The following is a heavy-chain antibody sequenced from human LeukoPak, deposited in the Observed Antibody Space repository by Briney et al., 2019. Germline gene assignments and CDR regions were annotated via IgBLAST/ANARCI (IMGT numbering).Heavy chain of an antibody. CDR3: ATGGNSGYFDL. CDR2: IYYSGST. J-gene: IGHJ2*01. V-gene: IGHV4-59*01. CDR1: GGSISSYY. Sequence: PSETLSLTCTVSGGSISSYYWSWIRQPPGKGLEWIGNIYYSGSTNYNPSLKSRVTISVDTSKNQFSLKLSSVTAADTAVYYCATGGNSGYFDLWGRGTLVTVSS. D-gene: IGHD4-23*01.